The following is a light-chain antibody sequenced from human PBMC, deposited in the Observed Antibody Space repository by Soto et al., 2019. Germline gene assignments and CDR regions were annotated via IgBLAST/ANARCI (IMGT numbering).Light chain of an antibody. CDR3: QQYNNRPPDT. J-gene: IGKJ2*01. CDR1: QSVNSN. V-gene: IGKV3-15*01. Sequence: EIVMTQSPATLSVSPGERATLSCRASQSVNSNLAWYQQKPGQAPRLLIYGVSTRVAGIPARFSGSGSGTEFSLTISSLQSEDFAVYYCQQYNNRPPDTFGQGTKLEIK. CDR2: GVS.